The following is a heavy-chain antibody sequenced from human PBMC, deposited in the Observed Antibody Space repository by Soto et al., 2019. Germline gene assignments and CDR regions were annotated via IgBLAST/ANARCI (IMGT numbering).Heavy chain of an antibody. CDR2: INHSGST. D-gene: IGHD3-10*01. J-gene: IGHJ6*02. CDR1: GGSFSGYY. Sequence: PSETLSLTCAVYGGSFSGYYWSWIRQPPGKALEWIGEINHSGSTNYNQSLKSRVTISVDTSKNQFSLKLSSVSAADTAVYYCARGNYYGSGSYYYYYGMDVWGQGTTVTVSS. CDR3: ARGNYYGSGSYYYYYGMDV. V-gene: IGHV4-34*01.